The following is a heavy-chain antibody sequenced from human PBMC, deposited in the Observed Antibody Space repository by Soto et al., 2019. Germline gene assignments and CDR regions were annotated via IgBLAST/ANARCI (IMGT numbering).Heavy chain of an antibody. CDR3: ARASIAADGTQGGDYYYYGMDV. J-gene: IGHJ6*02. V-gene: IGHV1-18*01. CDR1: GYTFTSYG. Sequence: ASVKVSCKASGYTFTSYGISWVRQAPGQGLEWMGWISAYNGNTNYAQKLQGRVTMTTDTSTSTAYMELRSLRSDDTAVYYCARASIAADGTQGGDYYYYGMDVWGQGTTVTVSS. CDR2: ISAYNGNT. D-gene: IGHD6-13*01.